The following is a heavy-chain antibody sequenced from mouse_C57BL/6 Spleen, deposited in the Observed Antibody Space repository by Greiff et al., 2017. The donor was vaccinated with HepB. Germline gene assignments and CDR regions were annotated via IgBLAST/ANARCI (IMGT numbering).Heavy chain of an antibody. CDR1: GFSFNTYA. CDR2: IRSKSNNYAT. J-gene: IGHJ4*01. D-gene: IGHD1-1*01. CDR3: VRREDYYGGYAMDY. V-gene: IGHV10-1*01. Sequence: EVKLVESGGGLVQPKGSLKLSCAASGFSFNTYAMNWVRQAPGKGLEWVARIRSKSNNYATYYADSVKDRFTISTADSESMLYLQMNNLKTEDTAMYYCVRREDYYGGYAMDYWGQGTSVTVSS.